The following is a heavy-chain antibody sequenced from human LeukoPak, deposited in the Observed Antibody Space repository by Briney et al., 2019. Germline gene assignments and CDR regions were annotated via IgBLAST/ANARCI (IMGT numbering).Heavy chain of an antibody. V-gene: IGHV4-30-4*01. CDR1: GGSISSSDYY. D-gene: IGHD4-17*01. CDR3: AETMTTVTLDAFDI. J-gene: IGHJ3*02. CDR2: IYYSGST. Sequence: NPSQTLSLTCTVSGGSISSSDYYWSWIRQPPGKGLEWIGYIYYSGSTYYNPSLKSRVTISVDTSKNQFSLKLSSVTAADTAVYYCAETMTTVTLDAFDIWGQGTMVTVSS.